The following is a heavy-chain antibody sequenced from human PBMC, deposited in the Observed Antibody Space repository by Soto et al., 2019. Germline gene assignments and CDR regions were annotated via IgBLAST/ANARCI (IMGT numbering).Heavy chain of an antibody. CDR2: VYNEGNSDSS. J-gene: IGHJ4*02. CDR1: GAPLIHYY. CDR3: ARGPGYRGSTSSFDN. D-gene: IGHD3-16*02. V-gene: IGHV4-4*07. Sequence: SETLSLTCTVSGAPLIHYYWSWIRLAAGRGLEWIGRVYNEGNSDSSDYRPSLKGRVTMSVNLSKSQISLTLSSVTAADTAVYYCARGPGYRGSTSSFDNWGRGTLVTVSS.